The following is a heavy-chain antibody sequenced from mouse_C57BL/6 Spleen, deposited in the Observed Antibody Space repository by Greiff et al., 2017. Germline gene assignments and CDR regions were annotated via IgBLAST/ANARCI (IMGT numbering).Heavy chain of an antibody. D-gene: IGHD1-1*01. CDR1: GFTFSDYY. CDR3: ARDYYCGSSYWYFDV. J-gene: IGHJ1*03. V-gene: IGHV5-16*01. CDR2: INYDGSST. Sequence: EVMLVESEGGLVQPGSSMKLSCTASGFTFSDYYMAWVRQVPEKGLEWVANINYDGSSTYYLDSLKSRFIISREKAKNILYLQMSSLKAEDTATYYCARDYYCGSSYWYFDVWGTGTTVTVSS.